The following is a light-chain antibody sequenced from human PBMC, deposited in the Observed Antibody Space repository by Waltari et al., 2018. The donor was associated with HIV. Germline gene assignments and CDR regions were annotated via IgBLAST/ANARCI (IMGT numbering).Light chain of an antibody. CDR1: RSNIGSNP. Sequence: QSVLTQPPSASGTPGQRVTISCSGRRSNIGSNPGTWYQQLPGTAPKLLIYNSNQRPSGVPDRFSGSKSGTSASLAISGLQSEDEGAYYCAAWDDGLNGLFGGGTKLTV. J-gene: IGLJ2*01. V-gene: IGLV1-44*01. CDR2: NSN. CDR3: AAWDDGLNGL.